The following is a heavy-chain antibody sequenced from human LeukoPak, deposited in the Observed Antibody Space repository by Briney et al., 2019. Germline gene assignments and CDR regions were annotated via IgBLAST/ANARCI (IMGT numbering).Heavy chain of an antibody. D-gene: IGHD3-10*01. CDR3: ARVPPRGSGSYSPVGWFDP. CDR1: GFSVSTNY. CDR2: IDTGGNT. J-gene: IGHJ5*02. Sequence: GGSLRLSCAASGFSVSTNYMNWVRQAPGKGLEWVSLIDTGGNTYYGDSVEGRFTISRHNSKNTVYLQMNRLRVEDTAVYYCARVPPRGSGSYSPVGWFDPWGQGTLVTVSS. V-gene: IGHV3-53*04.